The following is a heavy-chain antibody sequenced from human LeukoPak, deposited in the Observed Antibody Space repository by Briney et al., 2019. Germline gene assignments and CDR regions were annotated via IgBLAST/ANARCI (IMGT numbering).Heavy chain of an antibody. CDR3: AKIERYSLGYFDY. J-gene: IGHJ4*02. CDR1: GFTFSSYA. V-gene: IGHV3-23*01. CDR2: ISGSGGST. D-gene: IGHD5-18*01. Sequence: GGSLRLSCATSGFTFSSYAMSWVRQAPGKGLEWVSAISGSGGSTYYADSVKGRFTISRDNSKNTLYLQMNSLRAEDTAVYYCAKIERYSLGYFDYWGQGTLVTVSS.